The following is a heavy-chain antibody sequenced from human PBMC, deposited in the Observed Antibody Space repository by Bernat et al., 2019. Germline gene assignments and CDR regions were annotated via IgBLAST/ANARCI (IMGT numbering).Heavy chain of an antibody. CDR1: GGSISSGGYS. D-gene: IGHD1-26*01. V-gene: IGHV4-30-2*01. CDR2: IYHSGST. J-gene: IGHJ4*02. CDR3: EGSYFHSVFDY. Sequence: QLQLQESGSGLVKPSQTLSLTCAVSGGSISSGGYSWSWIRQPPGKGLEWIGYIYHSGSTYYNPSLKSRVTISVDRSKNQFSLKLSSVTAADTAVYYCEGSYFHSVFDYWGQGTLVTVSS.